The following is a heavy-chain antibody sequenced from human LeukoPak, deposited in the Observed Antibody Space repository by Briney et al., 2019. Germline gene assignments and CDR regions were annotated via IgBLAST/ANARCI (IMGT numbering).Heavy chain of an antibody. CDR3: ANFGRGLDY. J-gene: IGHJ4*02. CDR2: INHSGST. V-gene: IGHV4-34*01. Sequence: SETLSLTCAVYGGSFSGYYGSWIRQPPGKGLEWIGEINHSGSTNYNPSLKSRVTISVDTSKNHFSLKLSSVTAADTAVYYCANFGRGLDYWGQGTLVTVSS. D-gene: IGHD3-10*01. CDR1: GGSFSGYY.